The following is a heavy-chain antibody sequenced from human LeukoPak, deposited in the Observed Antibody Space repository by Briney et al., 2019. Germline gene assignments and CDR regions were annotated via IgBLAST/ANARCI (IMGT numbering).Heavy chain of an antibody. CDR1: GGSISSGDYY. CDR2: IYYSGST. CDR3: ARAVYYYDSSGLLWNAFDI. V-gene: IGHV4-30-4*01. J-gene: IGHJ3*02. Sequence: PSEILSLTCTVSGGSISSGDYYWSWIRQPPGTGLEWIGYIYYSGSTYYNPSLKSRVTISVDTSKNQFSLKLSSVTAADTAVYYCARAVYYYDSSGLLWNAFDIWGQGTMVTVSS. D-gene: IGHD3-22*01.